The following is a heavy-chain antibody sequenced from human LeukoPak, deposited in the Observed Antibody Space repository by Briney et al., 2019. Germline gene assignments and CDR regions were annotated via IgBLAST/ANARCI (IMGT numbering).Heavy chain of an antibody. J-gene: IGHJ4*02. Sequence: GGSLRLSCAASGFTFSSYSMHWVRQAPGKGLEWVAFIRYDGSNKYYADSVKGRFTISRDNSKNTLYLQMNSLRAEDTAVYYCAKDAGGGYSYGYGPDYWGQGTLVTVSS. D-gene: IGHD5-18*01. V-gene: IGHV3-30*02. CDR2: IRYDGSNK. CDR1: GFTFSSYS. CDR3: AKDAGGGYSYGYGPDY.